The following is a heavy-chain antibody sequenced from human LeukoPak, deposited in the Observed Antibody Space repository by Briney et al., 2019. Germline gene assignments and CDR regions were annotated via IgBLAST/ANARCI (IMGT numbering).Heavy chain of an antibody. Sequence: SETLSLTCTVSGGSISSSSYYWSWIRQPPGKGLEWIGEINHSGSTNYNPSLKSRVTISVDTSKNQFSLKLSSVTAADTAVYYCARHRAGIYSSSSFDYWGQGTLVTVSS. V-gene: IGHV4-39*01. CDR1: GGSISSSSYY. D-gene: IGHD6-13*01. CDR3: ARHRAGIYSSSSFDY. J-gene: IGHJ4*02. CDR2: INHSGST.